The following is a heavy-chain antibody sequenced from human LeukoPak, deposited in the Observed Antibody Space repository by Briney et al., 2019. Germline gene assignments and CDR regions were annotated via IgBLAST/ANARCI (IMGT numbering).Heavy chain of an antibody. D-gene: IGHD3-22*01. CDR1: GGSISSGGYY. V-gene: IGHV4-30-2*01. CDR2: IYHSGST. J-gene: IGHJ4*02. CDR3: ARRYQYDKSGHYYDDF. Sequence: SETLSLTCTVSGGSISSGGYYWSWIRQHPGKGLEWIGYIYHSGSTYYNPSLKSRVTISVDRSKNQFSLKLSSVTAADTAIYYCARRYQYDKSGHYYDDFWGQGTLVTVSS.